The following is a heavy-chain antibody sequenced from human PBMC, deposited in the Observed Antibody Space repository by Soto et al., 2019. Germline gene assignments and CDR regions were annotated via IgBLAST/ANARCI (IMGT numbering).Heavy chain of an antibody. CDR3: ARAWGRVFDY. J-gene: IGHJ4*02. V-gene: IGHV4-59*01. CDR2: IYDSGST. D-gene: IGHD3-16*01. CDR1: GGSISSYY. Sequence: QVQLQESGPGLVKPSETLSLTCTVSGGSISSYYWSWIRQPPGKGLEWIGYIYDSGSTNYNPSLKSRVTISVDTSKNQFSLKLSSVPAADTAVYYCARAWGRVFDYWGQGTLVTVSS.